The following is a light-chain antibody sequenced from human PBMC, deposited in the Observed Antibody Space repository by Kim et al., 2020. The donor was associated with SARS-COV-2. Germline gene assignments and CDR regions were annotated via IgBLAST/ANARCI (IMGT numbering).Light chain of an antibody. J-gene: IGLJ3*02. Sequence: SYELTQPPSVSVSPGKAASITCSGDKLEEKFASWFQQKPGQSPVLVIYEDTKRPSGIPERISGSTSGNTATLTISATQAMDEADYYCQAWDSSTVVFGGGTQLTVL. CDR1: KLEEKF. V-gene: IGLV3-1*01. CDR3: QAWDSSTVV. CDR2: EDT.